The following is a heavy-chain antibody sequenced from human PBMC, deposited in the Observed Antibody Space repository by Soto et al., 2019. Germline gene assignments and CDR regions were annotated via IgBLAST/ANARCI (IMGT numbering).Heavy chain of an antibody. V-gene: IGHV3-23*04. CDR3: AGELLSQSYYYYLDV. CDR1: GFTFSNYA. J-gene: IGHJ6*03. CDR2: LSGSGGRT. D-gene: IGHD3-10*01. Sequence: VQLVESGGGLVQPGGSLRLSCAASGFTFSNYAMSWVRQSPGKGLEWVSGLSGSGGRTYYADSVKGRFTISRDNSKNTPYLQMTSLRAEDTAIYFCAGELLSQSYYYYLDVWGKGTTVTVSS.